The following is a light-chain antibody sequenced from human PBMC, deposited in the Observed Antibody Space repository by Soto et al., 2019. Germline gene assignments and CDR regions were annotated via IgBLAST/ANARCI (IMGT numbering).Light chain of an antibody. V-gene: IGLV3-1*01. J-gene: IGLJ2*01. CDR3: QAWDDSTSVV. CDR2: LDS. CDR1: KLGEYY. Sequence: SYELSQPPSVSVSPGQTATISCSGEKLGEYYAAWYQQKPGQSPILVIYLDSKRPSGIPERFSGSASGNTATLTISGTQAMDEAHYYCQAWDDSTSVVFGGGTKLTVL.